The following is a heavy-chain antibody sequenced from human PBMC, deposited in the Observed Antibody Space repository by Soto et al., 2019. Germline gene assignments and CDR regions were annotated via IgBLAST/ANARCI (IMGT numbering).Heavy chain of an antibody. D-gene: IGHD1-26*01. CDR1: GFTFSSYA. CDR3: AGRSQWELPPPIDY. V-gene: IGHV3-23*01. J-gene: IGHJ4*02. Sequence: GGSLILSCAASGFTFSSYAMSWVRQAPGKGLEWVSAISGSGGSTYYADSVKGRFTISRDNSKNTLYLQMNSLRAEDTAVYCCAGRSQWELPPPIDYWGQGTLVTVSS. CDR2: ISGSGGST.